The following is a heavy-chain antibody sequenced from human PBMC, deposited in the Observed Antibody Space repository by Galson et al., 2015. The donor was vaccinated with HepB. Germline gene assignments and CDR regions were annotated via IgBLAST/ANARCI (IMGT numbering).Heavy chain of an antibody. CDR1: GFPFNTFA. Sequence: SLRLSCAASGFPFNTFATTWVRQAPGKGLEWVSVITGGGEHTYHADSVKGRLSISRDNTRNTLFLHMKSLRVDDTATYYCAKGYGYFDSWGQGTLVTVSP. CDR2: ITGGGEHT. D-gene: IGHD1-14*01. CDR3: AKGYGYFDS. V-gene: IGHV3-23*01. J-gene: IGHJ4*02.